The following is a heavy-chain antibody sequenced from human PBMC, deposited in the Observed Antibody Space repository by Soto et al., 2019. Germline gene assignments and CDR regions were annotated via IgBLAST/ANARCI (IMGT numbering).Heavy chain of an antibody. CDR2: VYYTGNS. J-gene: IGHJ6*02. Sequence: PSETLSLTCTVSGGSISTHYWSWVRQVPGRGLEWLGYVYYTGNSKHNPSLKGRVTVSIAPSKSQFSLELTSVTAADSAVYYCAGGYYYVGSGPYLYIYGMDVWDQGTTVTSP. V-gene: IGHV4-59*11. CDR3: AGGYYYVGSGPYLYIYGMDV. CDR1: GGSISTHY. D-gene: IGHD3-10*02.